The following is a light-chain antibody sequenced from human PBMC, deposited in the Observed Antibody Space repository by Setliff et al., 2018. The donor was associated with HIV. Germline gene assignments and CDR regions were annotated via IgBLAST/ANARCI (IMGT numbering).Light chain of an antibody. CDR1: SSDVGSYNF. J-gene: IGLJ1*01. V-gene: IGLV2-14*03. CDR2: DVT. Sequence: QSVLTQPASVSGSPGQSITLSCTGTSSDVGSYNFVSWYQQHPGRAPKLMIYDVTKRPSGVSDRFSGSKSGNTASLTISGLQAEDEADYHCSSYTGRSTFVFGTGTKGTVL. CDR3: SSYTGRSTFV.